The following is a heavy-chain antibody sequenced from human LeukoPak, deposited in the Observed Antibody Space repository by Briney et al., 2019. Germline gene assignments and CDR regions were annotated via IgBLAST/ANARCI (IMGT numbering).Heavy chain of an antibody. D-gene: IGHD3-9*01. J-gene: IGHJ6*03. CDR3: ARGFDQDTYYYYMDV. Sequence: GASVKVSCKASGYTFTDYYMHWVRQAPGQGLEWMGGIIPIFGTANYAQKFQGRVTITADESTSTAYMELSSLRSEDTAVYYCARGFDQDTYYYYMDVWGKGTTVTISS. V-gene: IGHV1-69*13. CDR1: GYTFTDYY. CDR2: IIPIFGTA.